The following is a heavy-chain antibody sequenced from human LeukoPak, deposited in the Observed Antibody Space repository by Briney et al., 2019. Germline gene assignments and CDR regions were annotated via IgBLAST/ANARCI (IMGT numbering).Heavy chain of an antibody. CDR3: ARGYYYMDV. CDR2: IYYSGST. J-gene: IGHJ6*03. CDR1: GGSISSGSYY. Sequence: SETLSFTCTVSGGSISSGSYYWGWIRQPPGKGLEWIGNIYYSGSTYYNPSLKSRVSISVGTSKNQFSLKLSSVTAADTAVYYCARGYYYMDVWGKGTTVTVSS. V-gene: IGHV4-39*07.